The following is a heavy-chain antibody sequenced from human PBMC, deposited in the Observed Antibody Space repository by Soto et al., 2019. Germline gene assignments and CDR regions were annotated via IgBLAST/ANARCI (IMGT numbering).Heavy chain of an antibody. CDR3: VRGGGGYGNGMIDY. Sequence: SETLSLTCTVSGGSISNYYLSWMRQSPGKGLEWIGYISYIGTTNYNPSLKSRVTISVDTSKNQFSLRLTSVTAADTAVYYCVRGGGGYGNGMIDYWGQGTPVTVYS. CDR2: ISYIGTT. D-gene: IGHD5-18*01. CDR1: GGSISNYY. J-gene: IGHJ4*02. V-gene: IGHV4-59*01.